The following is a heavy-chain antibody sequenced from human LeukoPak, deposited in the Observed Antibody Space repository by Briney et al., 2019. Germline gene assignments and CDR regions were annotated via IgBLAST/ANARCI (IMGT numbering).Heavy chain of an antibody. CDR2: ISYDGSNK. CDR3: AKLSSGYYYYGMDV. J-gene: IGHJ6*02. V-gene: IGHV3-30*18. D-gene: IGHD2/OR15-2a*01. Sequence: GGSLRLSCAASGFTFSSYGMHWVRQAPGKGLEWVAVISYDGSNKYYADSVKGRFTISRDNSKNTLYLQMNSLRAEDTAVYYCAKLSSGYYYYGMDVWGQGTTVTVSS. CDR1: GFTFSSYG.